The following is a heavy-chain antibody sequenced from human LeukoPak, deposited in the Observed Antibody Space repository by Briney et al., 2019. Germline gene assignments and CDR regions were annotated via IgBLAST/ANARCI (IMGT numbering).Heavy chain of an antibody. V-gene: IGHV1-2*02. D-gene: IGHD6-13*01. J-gene: IGHJ4*02. CDR1: GYTFTDNY. Sequence: ASVKVSCKASGYTFTDNYIHWVRQAPGQGLEWMGWIAPKSGGTNYAQKFQGRVTMTRDTSISTAYMELSRLRSDDTAVYYCAGGYSSSRPHYWGQGTLVTFSS. CDR2: IAPKSGGT. CDR3: AGGYSSSRPHY.